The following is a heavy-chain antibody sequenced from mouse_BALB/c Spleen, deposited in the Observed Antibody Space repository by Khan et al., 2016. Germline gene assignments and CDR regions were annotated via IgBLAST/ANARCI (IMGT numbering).Heavy chain of an antibody. CDR2: IDPANGNT. V-gene: IGHV14-3*02. J-gene: IGHJ2*01. Sequence: VQLQQSGAELVKPGASVKLSCTASGFNIKDTYMHWVKQRPEQGLEWIGRIDPANGNTKYDPKFQGKATITADTSSNTAYLQLSSLTSEDTAVYSCASLYYGYDGYWGQGTTLTVSS. D-gene: IGHD2-2*01. CDR3: ASLYYGYDGY. CDR1: GFNIKDTY.